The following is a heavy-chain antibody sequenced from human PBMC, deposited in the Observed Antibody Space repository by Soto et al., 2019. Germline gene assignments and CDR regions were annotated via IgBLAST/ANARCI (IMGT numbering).Heavy chain of an antibody. CDR2: VYYSGNT. V-gene: IGHV4-59*01. CDR1: GGSISPYY. D-gene: IGHD6-13*01. CDR3: ARKGAAASYAHYYMDV. Sequence: SETLSLTCTVSGGSISPYYWSWIRQPPGKGLEWIGYVYYSGNTNYNPSLESRVTISVDTSRNRFSLNLTSATAADTAVYYCARKGAAASYAHYYMDVWGKGTTVTVSS. J-gene: IGHJ6*03.